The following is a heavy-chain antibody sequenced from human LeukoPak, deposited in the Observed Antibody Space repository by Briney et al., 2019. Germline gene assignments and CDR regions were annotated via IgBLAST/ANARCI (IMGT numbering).Heavy chain of an antibody. CDR3: AKDGDTMSGTYYYDMDV. J-gene: IGHJ6*03. CDR2: VSPPGGGT. Sequence: GGSLRLSCAASGFTFSNHGMNWVRQAPGKGLEWLSGVSPPGGGTYYADSVKGRFTISRDDSKNTLSLQMNSLRGEDTAVYYCAKDGDTMSGTYYYDMDVWGKGTTVTIS. D-gene: IGHD1-26*01. CDR1: GFTFSNHG. V-gene: IGHV3-23*01.